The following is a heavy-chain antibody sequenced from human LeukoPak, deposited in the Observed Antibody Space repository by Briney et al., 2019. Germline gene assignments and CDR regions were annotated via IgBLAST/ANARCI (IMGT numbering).Heavy chain of an antibody. Sequence: TSETLSLTCAVSGYSISSGYYWGWIRQPPGKGLEWIGSIYHSGSTYYNPSLKSRVTISVDTSENQFSLKLSSVTAADTAVYYCARDHLSDSSSWPDAFDIWGQGTMVTVSS. D-gene: IGHD6-13*01. J-gene: IGHJ3*02. CDR3: ARDHLSDSSSWPDAFDI. V-gene: IGHV4-38-2*02. CDR1: GYSISSGYY. CDR2: IYHSGST.